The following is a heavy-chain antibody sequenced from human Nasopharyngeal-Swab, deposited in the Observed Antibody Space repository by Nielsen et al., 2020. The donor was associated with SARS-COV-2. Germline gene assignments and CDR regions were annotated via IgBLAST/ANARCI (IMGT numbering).Heavy chain of an antibody. Sequence: SETLSLTCTVSGGSISSSSYYWGWIRPPPGKGLEWIGSIYYSGSTYYNPSLKSRVTISVDTSKNQFSLKLSSVTAADTAVYYCARQEEGDGPYWFDPWGQGTLVTVSS. CDR2: IYYSGST. D-gene: IGHD3-16*01. CDR3: ARQEEGDGPYWFDP. CDR1: GGSISSSSYY. V-gene: IGHV4-39*01. J-gene: IGHJ5*02.